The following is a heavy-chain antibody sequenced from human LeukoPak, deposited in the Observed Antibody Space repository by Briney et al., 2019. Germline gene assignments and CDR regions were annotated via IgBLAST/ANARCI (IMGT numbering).Heavy chain of an antibody. CDR1: GFTFSSYW. CDR2: IKQDGSEK. CDR3: ARDLMGIAYRGAFYY. V-gene: IGHV3-7*03. J-gene: IGHJ4*02. Sequence: GSLRLSCAASGFTFSSYWMSWVRQAPGKGLEWVANIKQDGSEKYYVDSVKGRFTISRDNAKNSLYLQMNSLRAEDTAVYYCARDLMGIAYRGAFYYWGQGTLVTVSP. D-gene: IGHD6-13*01.